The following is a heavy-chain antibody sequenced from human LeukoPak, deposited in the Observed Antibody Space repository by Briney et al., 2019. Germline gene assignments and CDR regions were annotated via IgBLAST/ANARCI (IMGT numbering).Heavy chain of an antibody. CDR2: IYYSGST. D-gene: IGHD6-19*01. J-gene: IGHJ4*02. Sequence: PSETLSLTCTVSGGSISSSSYYWGWIRQPPGKGLEWIGSIYYSGSTYYNPSLKSRVTISVDTSKNQFSLKLSSVTAADTAVYYCARNVRAVASFDYWGQGTLVSVSS. CDR1: GGSISSSSYY. CDR3: ARNVRAVASFDY. V-gene: IGHV4-39*01.